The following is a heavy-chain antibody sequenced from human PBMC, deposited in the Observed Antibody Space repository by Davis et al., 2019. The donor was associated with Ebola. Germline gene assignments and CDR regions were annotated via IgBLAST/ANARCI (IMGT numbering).Heavy chain of an antibody. CDR3: ARDESGIANYYYGMDV. CDR1: GGTFSSYA. J-gene: IGHJ6*02. V-gene: IGHV1-69*05. D-gene: IGHD6-13*01. Sequence: SVKVSCKASGGTFSSYAISWVRQAPGQGLEWMGGIIPIFGTANYAQKFQGRVTMTTDTSTSTAYMELRSLRSDDTAVYYCARDESGIANYYYGMDVWGQGTTVTVSS. CDR2: IIPIFGTA.